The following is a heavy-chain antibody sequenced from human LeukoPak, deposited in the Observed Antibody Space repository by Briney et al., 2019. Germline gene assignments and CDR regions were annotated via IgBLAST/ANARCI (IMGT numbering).Heavy chain of an antibody. CDR1: GASFSDSY. V-gene: IGHV4-34*01. CDR3: ARARYGPRLGN. CDR2: INNSGST. D-gene: IGHD3-16*01. Sequence: SETLSLTCAVYGASFSDSYWSWLRQSPEKGLEWIGEINNSGSTSYNPSLNSRVIMSVDRSKNQFSLRLTPVTAADTAVYYCARARYGPRLGNWGQGTLVTVSS. J-gene: IGHJ4*02.